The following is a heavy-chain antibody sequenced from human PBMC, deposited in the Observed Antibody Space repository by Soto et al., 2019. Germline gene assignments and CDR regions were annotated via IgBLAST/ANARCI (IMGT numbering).Heavy chain of an antibody. V-gene: IGHV1-69*02. J-gene: IGHJ4*02. D-gene: IGHD3-10*01. Sequence: QVQLVQSGAEVKKPGSSVKVSCKASGGTFSSYTISWVRQAPGQGLEWMGRIIPILGIANYAQKFQGRVTITADKSTSTAYMELSSLRSADTAVYYCARVGSSPRGNGDYWGQGTLVTVSS. CDR1: GGTFSSYT. CDR2: IIPILGIA. CDR3: ARVGSSPRGNGDY.